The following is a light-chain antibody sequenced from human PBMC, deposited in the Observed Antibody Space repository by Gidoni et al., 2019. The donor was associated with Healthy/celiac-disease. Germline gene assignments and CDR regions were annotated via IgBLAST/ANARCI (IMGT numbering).Light chain of an antibody. V-gene: IGKV3-20*01. CDR3: QQYGSSPLT. CDR2: GAS. CDR1: QSVSSSY. Sequence: EIVLTQSPGNLSLSPGERATLSCRASQSVSSSYLAWYQQKPGQAPRLLIYGASSRATGIPDRFSGSGSGTDFTLTISRLEPEAFAVYYCQQYGSSPLTFGGGTKVEIK. J-gene: IGKJ4*01.